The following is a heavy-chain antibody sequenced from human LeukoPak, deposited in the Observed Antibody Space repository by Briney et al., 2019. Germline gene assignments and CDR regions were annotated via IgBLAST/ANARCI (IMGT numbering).Heavy chain of an antibody. J-gene: IGHJ4*02. V-gene: IGHV3-23*01. CDR1: GFTFSSYA. D-gene: IGHD6-19*01. CDR3: ARASDRSGWYKGGFDY. CDR2: ISSSGGHT. Sequence: PGGSLRLSCAAAGFTFSSYAMSWVRQAPGKGLEWVAVISSSGGHTYYADSVKGRFTISRDNAKNSLYLQMNGLRAEDTAVYYCARASDRSGWYKGGFDYWGQGTLVTVSS.